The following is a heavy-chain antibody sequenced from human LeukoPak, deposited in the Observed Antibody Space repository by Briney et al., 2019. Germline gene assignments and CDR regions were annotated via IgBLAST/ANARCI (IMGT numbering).Heavy chain of an antibody. CDR2: ISSSSSAV. CDR3: ARGSGNAY. Sequence: GGSLRLSCAASGFTFSSYAMSWVRQAPGKGLEYISYISSSSSAVYYADSVKGRFTISRDNAKNSLFLQMNSLRAEDTAVYYCARGSGNAYWGQGTLVTVSS. CDR1: GFTFSSYA. V-gene: IGHV3-48*01. J-gene: IGHJ4*02.